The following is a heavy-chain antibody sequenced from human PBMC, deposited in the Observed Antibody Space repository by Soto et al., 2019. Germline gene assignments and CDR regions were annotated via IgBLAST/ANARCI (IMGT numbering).Heavy chain of an antibody. CDR2: ISSDGSKK. Sequence: QVQLVESGGGVVQPGRSLRLSCAASGFTFTTYGIHWVRQAPGKGLEWVAVISSDGSKKYYADSVKGRFTISRDNSKNTVSLQMNRLRADDTAVYYCAKERMGYYYGMDVLGQGTTVVVSS. J-gene: IGHJ6*02. V-gene: IGHV3-30*18. D-gene: IGHD2-15*01. CDR3: AKERMGYYYGMDV. CDR1: GFTFTTYG.